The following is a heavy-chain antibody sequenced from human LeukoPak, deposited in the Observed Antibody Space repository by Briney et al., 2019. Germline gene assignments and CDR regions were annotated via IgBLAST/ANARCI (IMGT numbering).Heavy chain of an antibody. CDR2: INVGNGNT. CDR3: VGGSLGY. J-gene: IGHJ4*02. V-gene: IGHV1-3*01. Sequence: ASVMVSCKTLGYTFSTSSIYWVRQAPEQRPEWMGWINVGNGNTRYSEKLQGRVTISRDTSATSSYMELSNLRSEDTAVYFCVGGSLGYWGQGTLVTVSP. CDR1: GYTFSTSS.